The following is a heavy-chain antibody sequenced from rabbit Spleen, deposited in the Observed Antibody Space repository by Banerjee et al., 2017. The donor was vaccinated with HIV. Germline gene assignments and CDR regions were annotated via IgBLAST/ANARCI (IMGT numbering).Heavy chain of an antibody. CDR2: ISSSGST. V-gene: IGHV1S69*01. Sequence: QSVEESGGRLVTPGTPLTLTCTVSGFSLSIYSMSWVRQAPGEGLEYIGIISSSGSTYYASWAKGRFTISKTSSTTVDLKMTSLTTEDTATYFCARGYSGIASNIWGPGTLVTVS. CDR1: GFSLSIYS. CDR3: ARGYSGIASNI. J-gene: IGHJ4*02. D-gene: IGHD7-1*01.